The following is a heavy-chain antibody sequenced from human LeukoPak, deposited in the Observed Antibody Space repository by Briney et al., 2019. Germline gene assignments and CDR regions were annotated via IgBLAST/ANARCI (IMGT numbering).Heavy chain of an antibody. D-gene: IGHD3/OR15-3a*01. Sequence: KLQGRVTMATDTSANTAYMELRSLKSEDTAVYYCARGDWLSAVDHWGQGTLVTVSS. J-gene: IGHJ5*02. V-gene: IGHV1-18*01. CDR3: ARGDWLSAVDH.